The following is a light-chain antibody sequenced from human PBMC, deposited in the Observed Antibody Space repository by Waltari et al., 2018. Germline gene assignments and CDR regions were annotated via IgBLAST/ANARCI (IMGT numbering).Light chain of an antibody. Sequence: QSALTQPPSASGSPGQSVAISCTGTSSDIGRYNLVSWYQQDPGKAHKLIVYDVTKRPSGVPDRFSGSKSGNTASLIVSGLQAGDEADYYCSSYAGSGTVVFGGGTKLTVL. J-gene: IGLJ2*01. V-gene: IGLV2-8*01. CDR2: DVT. CDR1: SSDIGRYNL. CDR3: SSYAGSGTVV.